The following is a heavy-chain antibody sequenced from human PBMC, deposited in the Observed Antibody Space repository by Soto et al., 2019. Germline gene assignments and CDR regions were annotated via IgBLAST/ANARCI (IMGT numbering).Heavy chain of an antibody. D-gene: IGHD5-12*01. J-gene: IGHJ6*02. CDR2: IYWDDDK. CDR1: GFSLSTSGVD. Sequence: QITLKESGPPLVKPTQTLTLTCTFSGFSLSTSGVDVRWIRQPPGKALEWLALIYWDDDKRYSPSLKSRLTITKDTSKNQVVLTMTNMDPVDTAIYYCAHRGEEMATIYYYYYGMDAWGQGTTVTVSS. V-gene: IGHV2-5*02. CDR3: AHRGEEMATIYYYYYGMDA.